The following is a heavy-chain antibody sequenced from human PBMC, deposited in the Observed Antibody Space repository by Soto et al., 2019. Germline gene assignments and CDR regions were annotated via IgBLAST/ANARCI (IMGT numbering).Heavy chain of an antibody. CDR1: GYTFTSYG. CDR2: ISAYNGNT. CDR3: AESSGGGVDDAFDI. Sequence: ASVKVSCKASGYTFTSYGIIWVRQAPGQGLEWMGWISAYNGNTNYAQKLQGRVTMTTDTSTSTAYMELRSLRSDDTAVYYCAESSGGGVDDAFDIWGQGTMVTVSS. V-gene: IGHV1-18*01. D-gene: IGHD2-15*01. J-gene: IGHJ3*02.